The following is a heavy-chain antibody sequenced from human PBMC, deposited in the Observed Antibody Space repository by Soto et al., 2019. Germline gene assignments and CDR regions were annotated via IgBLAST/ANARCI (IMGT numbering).Heavy chain of an antibody. CDR1: GYTFTSYG. Sequence: ASVKVSCKASGYTFTSYGISWVRQAPGQGLEWMGWISAYNGNTNYAQKLQGRVTMTTDTSTSTAYMELRSLRSDDTAVYYCAGVRRGSSWHDNWFDPWGQGTLVTVSS. CDR2: ISAYNGNT. D-gene: IGHD6-13*01. J-gene: IGHJ5*02. V-gene: IGHV1-18*04. CDR3: AGVRRGSSWHDNWFDP.